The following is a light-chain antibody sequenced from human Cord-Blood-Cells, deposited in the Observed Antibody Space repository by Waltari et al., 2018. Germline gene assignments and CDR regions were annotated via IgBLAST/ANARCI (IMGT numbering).Light chain of an antibody. CDR3: SSYAGSNNFV. Sequence: QSALTQPPSASGSPGQSVTISCPGTRSDVGGYNYVPWYQQHPGKAPKLMIYEVSKRPSGVPDRFSGSKSGNTASLTVSGLQAEDEADYYCSSYAGSNNFVFGTGTKVTVL. J-gene: IGLJ1*01. CDR2: EVS. CDR1: RSDVGGYNY. V-gene: IGLV2-8*01.